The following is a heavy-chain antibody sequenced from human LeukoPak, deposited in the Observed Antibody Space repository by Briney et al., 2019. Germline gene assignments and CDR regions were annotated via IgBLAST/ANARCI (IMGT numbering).Heavy chain of an antibody. V-gene: IGHV4-30-2*01. CDR2: IYHSGST. J-gene: IGHJ2*01. Sequence: PSETLSLTCAVSGGSISSGGYSWSWIRQPPGKGLEWIGYIYHSGSTYYNPSLKSRVTISVDRSKNQFSLKLSSVTAADTAVYCCARGATVVTQGYWYFDLWGRGTLVTVSS. CDR3: ARGATVVTQGYWYFDL. D-gene: IGHD4-23*01. CDR1: GGSISSGGYS.